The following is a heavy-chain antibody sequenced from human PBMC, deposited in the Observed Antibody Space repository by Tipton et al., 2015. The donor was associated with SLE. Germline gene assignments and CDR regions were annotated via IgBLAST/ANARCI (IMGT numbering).Heavy chain of an antibody. Sequence: TLSLTCTVSGGSISSHYWSWIRQPPGKGLEWIGYIYHSGSTYYNPSLKSRVTISVDRSKNQFSLKLSSVTAADTAVYYCARQGGHYYMDVWGKGTTVTVSS. CDR3: ARQGGHYYMDV. CDR1: GGSISSHY. CDR2: IYHSGST. J-gene: IGHJ6*03. D-gene: IGHD3-16*01. V-gene: IGHV4-30-2*01.